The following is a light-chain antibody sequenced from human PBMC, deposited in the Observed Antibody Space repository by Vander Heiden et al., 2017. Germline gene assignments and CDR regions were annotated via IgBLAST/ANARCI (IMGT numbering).Light chain of an antibody. CDR3: QQTYTTPRT. J-gene: IGKJ1*01. V-gene: IGKV1-39*01. CDR1: QIIRSY. Sequence: DIQMTQSPSSLSASVGDRVTITCRASQIIRSYLNWYQQRPGKASNLLIYAASSLQSGVPSRFSGSGSGTDFTLTISSLQPEDFATYYCQQTYTTPRTFGQGTKVEIK. CDR2: AAS.